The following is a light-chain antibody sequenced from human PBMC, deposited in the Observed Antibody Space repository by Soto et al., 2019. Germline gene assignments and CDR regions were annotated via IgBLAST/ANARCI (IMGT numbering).Light chain of an antibody. Sequence: DIQMTQSPSTLSSSVGDRVTISCRASQSISSWLAWYQQNTGKAPKLMIYDASSLASGVPSRFCGSGSGTEFTLTISSLQPGDFATDYGQQYIRYSPWPFGQGTKMEIK. J-gene: IGKJ1*01. CDR2: DAS. CDR3: QQYIRYSPWP. CDR1: QSISSW. V-gene: IGKV1-5*01.